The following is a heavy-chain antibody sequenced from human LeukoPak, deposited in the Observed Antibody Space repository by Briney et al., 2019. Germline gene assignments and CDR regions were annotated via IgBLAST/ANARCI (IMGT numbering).Heavy chain of an antibody. D-gene: IGHD4-17*01. V-gene: IGHV3-74*01. Sequence: GGSLRLSCAASGFTFSSYEMNWVRQAPGKGLVWVSRINSDGSSTNYADSVKGRFTISRDNAKNTLFLQMNSLRAEDTAVYYCARHNDYGDYFLDYWGQGPLVTVSS. J-gene: IGHJ4*02. CDR1: GFTFSSYE. CDR3: ARHNDYGDYFLDY. CDR2: INSDGSST.